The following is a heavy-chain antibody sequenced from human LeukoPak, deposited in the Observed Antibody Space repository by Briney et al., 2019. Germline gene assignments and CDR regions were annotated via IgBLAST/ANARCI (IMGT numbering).Heavy chain of an antibody. CDR3: ARGLSSYGYFDY. Sequence: GGSLRLSCAAAGCTFSSYAMHWVRQAPGKGLEWVAVISYDGSNKYYADSVKGRFTISRDNSKNTLYLQMNSLRAEDTAVYYCARGLSSYGYFDYWGQGTLVTVSS. CDR2: ISYDGSNK. CDR1: GCTFSSYA. V-gene: IGHV3-30-3*01. D-gene: IGHD5-18*01. J-gene: IGHJ4*02.